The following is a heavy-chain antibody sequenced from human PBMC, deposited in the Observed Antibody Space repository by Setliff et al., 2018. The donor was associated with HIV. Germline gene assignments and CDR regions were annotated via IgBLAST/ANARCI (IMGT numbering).Heavy chain of an antibody. CDR3: ARDLFTSGSDRSRQAGYYYYYYMDV. D-gene: IGHD3-10*01. CDR1: GGTLSNYG. V-gene: IGHV1-69*13. CDR2: IIPIFGSA. J-gene: IGHJ6*03. Sequence: SVKVSCKASGGTLSNYGFAWVRQAPGQGLEWMGGIIPIFGSADYAQKFQGRVTISADESTSTVYLELSSLTSDDTAVYYCARDLFTSGSDRSRQAGYYYYYYMDVWGKGTTVTVSS.